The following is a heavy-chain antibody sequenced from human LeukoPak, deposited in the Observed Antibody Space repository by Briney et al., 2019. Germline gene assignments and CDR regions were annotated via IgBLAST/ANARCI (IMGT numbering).Heavy chain of an antibody. Sequence: GGSLRLSCAASGFSFIRYALHWVRQSPDKGLEWVAFISYDGTNTYYIDSVKGRFTVSRDNSKNTLFLQMNSLRPDDTAVYYCARDVYDGNPGDGYWGQGTLVTVSS. J-gene: IGHJ4*02. V-gene: IGHV3-30-3*01. CDR2: ISYDGTNT. D-gene: IGHD3-22*01. CDR3: ARDVYDGNPGDGY. CDR1: GFSFIRYA.